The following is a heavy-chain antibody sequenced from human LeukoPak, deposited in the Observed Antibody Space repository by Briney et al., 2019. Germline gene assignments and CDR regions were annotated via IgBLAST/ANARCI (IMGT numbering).Heavy chain of an antibody. CDR2: ISDSGGST. V-gene: IGHV3-23*01. Sequence: GGSLRLSCAASGFTFSSYPMPWVRQAPGKGLEWVSTISDSGGSTYYADSVKGRFTLSRDNSKNTLYLQMNSLRAEDTAIYYCAIDRYGSGSYGYFDSWGQGTRVTVSS. CDR1: GFTFSSYP. CDR3: AIDRYGSGSYGYFDS. D-gene: IGHD3-10*01. J-gene: IGHJ4*02.